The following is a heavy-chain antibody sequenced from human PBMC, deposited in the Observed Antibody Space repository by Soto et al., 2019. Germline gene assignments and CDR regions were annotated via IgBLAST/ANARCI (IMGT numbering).Heavy chain of an antibody. V-gene: IGHV7-4-1*01. CDR1: GYTFTSYA. CDR2: INTNTGNP. J-gene: IGHJ6*03. D-gene: IGHD2-2*01. Sequence: ASVKVSCKASGYTFTSYAMNWVRQAPGQGLEWMGWINTNTGNPTYAQGFTGRFVFSLDTSVSTAYLQICSLKAEDTAVYYCARGGYCSSTSCLDYYYYYMDVWGKATTVTVSS. CDR3: ARGGYCSSTSCLDYYYYYMDV.